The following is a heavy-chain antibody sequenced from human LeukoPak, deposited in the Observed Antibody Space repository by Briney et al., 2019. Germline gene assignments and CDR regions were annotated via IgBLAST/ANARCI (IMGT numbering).Heavy chain of an antibody. Sequence: SETLSLTCTVSNYSISSDYSWVWIRQPPGKGLEWIGSIYHSGSTYYNPSLKSRVIISIDTSKNHFSLKLSSVTAADTALYYCARVEGQRAFDYWGQGTLVTVSS. CDR1: NYSISSDYS. CDR3: ARVEGQRAFDY. V-gene: IGHV4-38-2*02. CDR2: IYHSGST. J-gene: IGHJ4*02.